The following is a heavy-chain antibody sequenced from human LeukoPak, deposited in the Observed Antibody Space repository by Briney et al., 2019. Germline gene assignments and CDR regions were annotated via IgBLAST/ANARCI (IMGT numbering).Heavy chain of an antibody. CDR3: TRVGPTTADY. J-gene: IGHJ4*02. D-gene: IGHD5-12*01. V-gene: IGHV3-73*01. Sequence: GGSLRLSCAASGFTFSGSAMHWVRQASGKGLEWVGRIRSIANDYATAYAASVKGRFTISRDDSKNTAYLQMNNLKTEDTAVYYCTRVGPTTADYRGQGSLVTVSS. CDR2: IRSIANDYAT. CDR1: GFTFSGSA.